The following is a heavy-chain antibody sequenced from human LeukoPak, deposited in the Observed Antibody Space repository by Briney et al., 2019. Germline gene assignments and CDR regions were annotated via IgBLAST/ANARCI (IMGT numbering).Heavy chain of an antibody. CDR1: GGSISSSSYY. D-gene: IGHD3-3*01. CDR2: IYYSGST. CDR3: ATPLTLRFLEWLLPDAFDI. J-gene: IGHJ3*02. V-gene: IGHV4-39*01. Sequence: PSETLSLTCTVSGGSISSSSYYWGWIRQPPGKGLEWIGSIYYSGSTYYNPSLKSRVTISVDTSKNQFSLKLSSVTAADTAVYYCATPLTLRFLEWLLPDAFDIWGQGTMVTVSS.